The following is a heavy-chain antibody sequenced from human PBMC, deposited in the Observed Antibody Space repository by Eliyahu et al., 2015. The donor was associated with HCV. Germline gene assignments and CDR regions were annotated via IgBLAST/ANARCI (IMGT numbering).Heavy chain of an antibody. CDR3: ARAGVARLYYDFWSGYYSGPYFDY. CDR2: IKXDGSEK. D-gene: IGHD3-3*01. V-gene: IGHV3-7*01. Sequence: EVQLVESGGGLVQPGGSLRLSCAASGFPFSRYWXGWVRXAPGKGLEWVANIKXDGSEKYYVDSVKGRFTISRDNAKNSLYLQMNSLRAEDTAVYYCARAGVARLYYDFWSGYYSGPYFDYWGQGTLVTVSS. J-gene: IGHJ4*02. CDR1: GFPFSRYW.